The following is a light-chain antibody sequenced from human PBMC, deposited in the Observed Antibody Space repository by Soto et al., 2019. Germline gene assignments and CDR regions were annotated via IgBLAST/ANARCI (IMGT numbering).Light chain of an antibody. V-gene: IGLV2-14*01. CDR1: SSDVGGYNY. Sequence: QSALTQPASVSGSPGQSITISCTGTSSDVGGYNYVSWYQQHPGKAPKLLIYEVSNRPSGVSSRFSASRSANTASLTISGLQAEDEADYYCSSYTSSSTWVFGGGTQLTVL. J-gene: IGLJ3*02. CDR2: EVS. CDR3: SSYTSSSTWV.